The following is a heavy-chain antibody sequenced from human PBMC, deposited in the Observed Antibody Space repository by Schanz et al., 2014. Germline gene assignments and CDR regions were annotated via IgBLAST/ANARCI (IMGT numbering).Heavy chain of an antibody. Sequence: EGQLAESGGGLVQPGGSLRLSCAVSGFTVSSNHMSWVRQAPGKGLEWVSVIYSGIGAYYADSVKDRFTVSRDNSKSTVYLQMNRLRAEDTAVYYCARVHHYDPSGWGYFDYWGQGALVTVSS. CDR3: ARVHHYDPSGWGYFDY. CDR1: GFTVSSNH. D-gene: IGHD3-22*01. CDR2: IYSGIGA. J-gene: IGHJ4*02. V-gene: IGHV3-66*01.